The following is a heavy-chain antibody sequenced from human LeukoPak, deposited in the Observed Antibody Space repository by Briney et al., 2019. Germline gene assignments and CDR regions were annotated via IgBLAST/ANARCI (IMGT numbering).Heavy chain of an antibody. V-gene: IGHV3-74*01. CDR2: INSDGSST. CDR3: AREYSSSRYFDY. Sequence: GGSLTLSCAASGFTFSSYWMHWVRQAPGKGLVWVSRINSDGSSTTYADSVKGRFTISRDNAKNTLYLQMNSLRAEDTAVYYCAREYSSSRYFDYWGQGTLVTVSS. CDR1: GFTFSSYW. J-gene: IGHJ4*02. D-gene: IGHD6-6*01.